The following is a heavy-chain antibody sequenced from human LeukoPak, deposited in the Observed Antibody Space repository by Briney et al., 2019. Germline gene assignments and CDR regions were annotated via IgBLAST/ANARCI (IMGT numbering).Heavy chain of an antibody. D-gene: IGHD1-26*01. CDR2: INPNTGGA. V-gene: IGHV1-2*02. J-gene: IGHJ1*01. Sequence: ASVKVSCKASGYTFTAYYLHWVRQAPGQGLEWMGWINPNTGGAKYAQKFQGRLTMTRDTSISTAYMELSRLRSDDTAVYYCAREFGVGATEAEYFQHWGQGTLVTVSS. CDR3: AREFGVGATEAEYFQH. CDR1: GYTFTAYY.